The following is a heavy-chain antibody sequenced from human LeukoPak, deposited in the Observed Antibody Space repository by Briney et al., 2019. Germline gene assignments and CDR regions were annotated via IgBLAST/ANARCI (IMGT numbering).Heavy chain of an antibody. D-gene: IGHD3-10*01. V-gene: IGHV4-59*01. CDR1: GGSISSYY. CDR3: ARARYYGSGSYYIDY. J-gene: IGHJ4*02. Sequence: SETLSLTCTVSGGSISSYYWSWIRQPPGKGLEWIGYIYYSGSTNYNPSLKSRVTISVDTSKNQFSLKLSSVTAADTAVYYCARARYYGSGSYYIDYWGQGTLVTVSS. CDR2: IYYSGST.